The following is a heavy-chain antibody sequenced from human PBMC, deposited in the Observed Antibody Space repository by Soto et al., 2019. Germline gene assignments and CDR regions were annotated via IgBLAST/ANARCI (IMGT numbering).Heavy chain of an antibody. CDR3: ARGRSGEFSTWYFFDY. D-gene: IGHD6-13*01. J-gene: IGHJ4*02. CDR1: EVSFNTYA. Sequence: PGGSLRLSCTSSEVSFNTYAMSWVRQVPGKGPEWVAIVSDPSDAKYLVDSVKGRFSISRDNTNNAVYLQMDSLTVEDTAVYYCARGRSGEFSTWYFFDYWGQGTLVTVSS. V-gene: IGHV3-23*01. CDR2: VSDPSDAK.